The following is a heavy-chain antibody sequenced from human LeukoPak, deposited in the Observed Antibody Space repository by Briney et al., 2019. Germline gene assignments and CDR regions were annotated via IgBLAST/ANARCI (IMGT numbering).Heavy chain of an antibody. J-gene: IGHJ2*01. CDR3: AGVVAPHWYFDL. D-gene: IGHD2-15*01. CDR2: IYYSGST. CDR1: GGSISSYY. V-gene: IGHV4-59*01. Sequence: SETLSLTCTVSGGSISSYYWSWIRQPPGKGLEWIGNIYYSGSTNYNPSLKSRVTISVDTSKNQFSLKLSSVTAADTAVYYCAGVVAPHWYFDLWGRGTLVTVSS.